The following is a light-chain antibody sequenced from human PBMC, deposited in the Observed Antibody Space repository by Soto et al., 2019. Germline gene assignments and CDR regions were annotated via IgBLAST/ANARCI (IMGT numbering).Light chain of an antibody. CDR1: ENIRTY. V-gene: IGKV1-39*01. CDR2: AAS. J-gene: IGKJ1*01. CDR3: QQSYTAPSSVT. Sequence: DIQMTQSPSSLSASVGDRVTLTCRACENIRTYLNWYQQRPETAPKLLIYAASTLQSGVPSRFSGSGSGTEFNLTIGSLQPDDFATYYCQQSYTAPSSVTFGPGTKVDIK.